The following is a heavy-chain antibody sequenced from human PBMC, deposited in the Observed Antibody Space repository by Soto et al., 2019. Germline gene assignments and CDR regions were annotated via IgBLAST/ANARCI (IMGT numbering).Heavy chain of an antibody. CDR3: ARVFPSYCGGDCSYFDS. D-gene: IGHD2-21*02. V-gene: IGHV4-30-4*02. CDR2: ISYSGST. J-gene: IGHJ4*02. Sequence: SETLSLTCSVSGDSMNNGDYFWTWIRQTPGKGLQWIGYISYSGSTFYNPSLKTRLAMSVDTSKNQFSLRLTSVTAADTAVYYCARVFPSYCGGDCSYFDSWGQGTLVTVS. CDR1: GDSMNNGDYF.